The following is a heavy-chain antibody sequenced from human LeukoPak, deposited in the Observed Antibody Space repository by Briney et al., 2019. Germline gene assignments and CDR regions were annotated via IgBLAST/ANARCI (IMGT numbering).Heavy chain of an antibody. D-gene: IGHD3-3*02. Sequence: PGGSLRLSCAGSGFTFSSYAMHWVRQAPGKGLEWVAVISYDGSNKYYADSVKGRFTISRDNSKNTLYLQMNSLRAEDTAVYYCARDVSRLDAFNIWGQGTMVTVSS. CDR1: GFTFSSYA. V-gene: IGHV3-30*04. CDR3: ARDVSRLDAFNI. J-gene: IGHJ3*02. CDR2: ISYDGSNK.